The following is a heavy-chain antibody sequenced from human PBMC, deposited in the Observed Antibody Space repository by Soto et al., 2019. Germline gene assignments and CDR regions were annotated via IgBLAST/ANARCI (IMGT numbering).Heavy chain of an antibody. J-gene: IGHJ4*02. D-gene: IGHD6-19*01. Sequence: PSETLSLTCTVSGGSISSYYWSWIRQPPGKGLEWIGYIYYSGSTNYNPSLKSRVTISVDTSKNQFSLKLSSVTAADTAVYYCARGRGGFVAGQYYFDYWGQGTLVTVSS. CDR3: ARGRGGFVAGQYYFDY. CDR2: IYYSGST. CDR1: GGSISSYY. V-gene: IGHV4-59*01.